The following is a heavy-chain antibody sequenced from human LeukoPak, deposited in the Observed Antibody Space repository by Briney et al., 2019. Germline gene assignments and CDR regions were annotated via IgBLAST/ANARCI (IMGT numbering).Heavy chain of an antibody. CDR1: GFTFSSYS. V-gene: IGHV3-21*01. D-gene: IGHD3-16*02. CDR2: ISSSSSYT. Sequence: GGSLRLSCAASGFTFSSYSMNWVRQAPGKGLEWVSSISSSSSYTYYAESVKGRFTISRDNAKNTLYLQMNSLRAEDTAVYYCARDNRNVFDYWGQGTLVTVSS. CDR3: ARDNRNVFDY. J-gene: IGHJ4*02.